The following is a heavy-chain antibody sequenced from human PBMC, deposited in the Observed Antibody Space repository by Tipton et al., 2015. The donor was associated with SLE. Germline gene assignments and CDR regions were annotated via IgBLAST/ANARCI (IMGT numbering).Heavy chain of an antibody. CDR1: GFTFGAYG. CDR3: ATEQQLVYFDY. CDR2: VSNDGSKD. J-gene: IGHJ4*02. Sequence: SLRLSCAASGFTFGAYGMHWVRQAPGKGLEWMAIVSNDGSKDAYADSVKGRFTISRDNSKNTLYLQMNSLKTEDTAVYYCATEQQLVYFDYWGQGTLVTVSS. D-gene: IGHD6-13*01. V-gene: IGHV3-30*03.